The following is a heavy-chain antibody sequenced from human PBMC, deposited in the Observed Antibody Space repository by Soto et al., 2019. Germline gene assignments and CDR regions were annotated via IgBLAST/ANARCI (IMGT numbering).Heavy chain of an antibody. V-gene: IGHV4-39*01. D-gene: IGHD1-7*01. Sequence: PSDSLPLTCCVFRGSIKGSNYCRCWIRQPPGEALEWIGNVCYSGTSSFHPSLKIRVTTSVDTSKNHFSLSLRYVTDADKANYFCTVRDEVNSYYINHWGRGTLVTVS. CDR3: TVRDEVNSYYINH. CDR1: RGSIKGSNYC. CDR2: VCYSGTS. J-gene: IGHJ4*02.